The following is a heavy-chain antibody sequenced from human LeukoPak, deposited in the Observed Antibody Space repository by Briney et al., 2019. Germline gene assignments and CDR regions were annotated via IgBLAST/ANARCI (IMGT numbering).Heavy chain of an antibody. CDR2: IYTSGST. D-gene: IGHD3-22*01. V-gene: IGHV4-61*02. CDR3: AREGSYYYDSSGYYIGY. CDR1: GGAISSSTYY. J-gene: IGHJ4*02. Sequence: PSETLSLTCTVSGGAISSSTYYWSWIRQPAGKGLEWIGRIYTSGSTNYNPSLKSRVTISVDTSKNQFSLKLSSVTAADTAVYYCAREGSYYYDSSGYYIGYWGQGTLVTVSS.